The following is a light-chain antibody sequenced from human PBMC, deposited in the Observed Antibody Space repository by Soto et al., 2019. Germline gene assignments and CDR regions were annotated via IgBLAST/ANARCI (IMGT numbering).Light chain of an antibody. CDR2: GAS. CDR3: QQYDSSPVT. CDR1: QSVLYSSNNKNY. V-gene: IGKV4-1*01. Sequence: DIVMTQSPDSLAVSLGERATINCKSSQSVLYSSNNKNYLTWYQQKPGQAPRLLIYGASSRATDIPDRFSGSGSGTDFTLTISRLEPEDFAVYYCQQYDSSPVTFGQGTKLEIK. J-gene: IGKJ2*01.